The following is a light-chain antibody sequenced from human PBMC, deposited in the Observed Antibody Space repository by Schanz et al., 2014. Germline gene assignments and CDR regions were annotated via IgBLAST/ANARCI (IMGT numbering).Light chain of an antibody. CDR1: SSDVGGYNH. Sequence: QSALTQPPSASGSPGQSVTISCTGTSSDVGGYNHVSWYQQHPGKAPKLMIYDVSDRPSGVSNRFSGSKSGNTASLTISGLQAEDEADYYCSSYTSSSTRVFGGGTKLTVL. CDR3: SSYTSSSTRV. J-gene: IGLJ2*01. V-gene: IGLV2-14*03. CDR2: DVS.